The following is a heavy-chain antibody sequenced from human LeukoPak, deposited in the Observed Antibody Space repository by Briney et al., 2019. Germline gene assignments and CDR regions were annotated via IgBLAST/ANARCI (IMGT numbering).Heavy chain of an antibody. V-gene: IGHV3-21*01. CDR2: ISPSGGIT. Sequence: GGSLRLSCAASGFTFSSHGMNWVRQAPGKGLEWVSGISPSGGITYYTDSVKGRFTISRGNAKNSLYLQMNSLRAEDTAVYYCARPGSGSYYWPYYMDVWGKGTTVTVSS. D-gene: IGHD1-26*01. CDR3: ARPGSGSYYWPYYMDV. J-gene: IGHJ6*03. CDR1: GFTFSSHG.